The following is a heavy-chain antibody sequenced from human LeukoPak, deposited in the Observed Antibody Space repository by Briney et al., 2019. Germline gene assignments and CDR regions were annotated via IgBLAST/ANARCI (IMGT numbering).Heavy chain of an antibody. V-gene: IGHV3-74*01. Sequence: GGSLRLSCAASGFTFSGNWMHWVRQAPGKGLVWVSHISTDARTITYADFVKGRFTISRDNAKNTLYLQMNSLRAEDTAVYYCATRVPNEPAFDYWGQGTLVTVSS. J-gene: IGHJ4*02. CDR1: GFTFSGNW. CDR2: ISTDARTI. D-gene: IGHD1-14*01. CDR3: ATRVPNEPAFDY.